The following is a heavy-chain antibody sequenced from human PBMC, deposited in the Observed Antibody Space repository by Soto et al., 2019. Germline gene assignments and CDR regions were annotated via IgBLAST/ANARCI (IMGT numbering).Heavy chain of an antibody. CDR3: ARGGSWEPQNYYGMDV. Sequence: QVQLVQSGAEVKKPGSSVKVSCKASGGTFSSYAISWVRQAPGQGLEWMGGIIPIFGTANYAQKFQGRVTITAYESTSTAYMELSSLRSEDTAVYYCARGGSWEPQNYYGMDVWGQGTTVTVSS. CDR1: GGTFSSYA. CDR2: IIPIFGTA. J-gene: IGHJ6*02. D-gene: IGHD1-26*01. V-gene: IGHV1-69*12.